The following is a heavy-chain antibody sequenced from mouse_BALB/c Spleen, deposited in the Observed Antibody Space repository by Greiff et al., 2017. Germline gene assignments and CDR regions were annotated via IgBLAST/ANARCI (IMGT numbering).Heavy chain of an antibody. V-gene: IGHV3-2*02. J-gene: IGHJ3*01. CDR2: ISYSGST. D-gene: IGHD2-14*01. Sequence: EVKLMESGPGLVKPSQSLSLTCTVTGYSINSDYAWNWIRQFPGNTLEWMGYISYSGSTSYNPSLKSRISITRDTSKNPFFLQLNSVTTEDTATYYCARLRDRYDGFAYWGPGTLVTVSA. CDR3: ARLRDRYDGFAY. CDR1: GYSINSDYA.